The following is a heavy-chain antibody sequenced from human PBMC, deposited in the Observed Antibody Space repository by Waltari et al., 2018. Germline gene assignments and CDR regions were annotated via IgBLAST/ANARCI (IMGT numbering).Heavy chain of an antibody. V-gene: IGHV4-38-2*01. D-gene: IGHD2-2*01. CDR3: ARHSTYYGMDV. CDR2: IYHSGST. J-gene: IGHJ6*02. Sequence: QVQLQEPAPGLVKLSETLPSTCPAPGTSFGSGSNWGGIRQPPGKGLEWIGSIYHSGSTYYNPSLKSRVTISVDTSKNQFSLKLSSVTAADTAVYYCARHSTYYGMDVWGQGTTVTVSS. CDR1: GTSFGSGSN.